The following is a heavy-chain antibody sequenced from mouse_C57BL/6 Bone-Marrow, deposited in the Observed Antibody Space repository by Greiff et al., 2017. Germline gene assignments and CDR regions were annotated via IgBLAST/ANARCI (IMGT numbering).Heavy chain of an antibody. CDR1: GYTFTDYE. J-gene: IGHJ2*01. D-gene: IGHD1-1*01. CDR2: IEPETGGN. CDR3: TRREYYYGSSSFDY. V-gene: IGHV1-15*01. Sequence: QVQLQQSGAELVRPGASVTLSCKASGYTFTDYEMHWVKQTSVHGLEWIGAIEPETGGNAYNQKFKGKAILTADKSSSTAYMELRSLTSEDSAVYYCTRREYYYGSSSFDYWGQGTTLTVSS.